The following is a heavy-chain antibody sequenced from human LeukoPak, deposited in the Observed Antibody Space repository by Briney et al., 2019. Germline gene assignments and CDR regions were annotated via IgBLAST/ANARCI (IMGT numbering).Heavy chain of an antibody. CDR2: ISWNSGSV. J-gene: IGHJ4*02. CDR1: GFTFNSYS. CDR3: AKAWLLEDYFDY. D-gene: IGHD3-9*01. Sequence: RTGGSLRLSCAAFGFTFNSYSMNWVRQAPGKGLEWVSGISWNSGSVGYADSVKGRFTISRDNAKNPLYLQMNSLRAEDTALYYCAKAWLLEDYFDYWGQETLVTVSS. V-gene: IGHV3-9*01.